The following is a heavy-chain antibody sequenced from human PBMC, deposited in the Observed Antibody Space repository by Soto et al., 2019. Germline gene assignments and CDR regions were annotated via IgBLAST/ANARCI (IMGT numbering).Heavy chain of an antibody. V-gene: IGHV3-23*01. CDR3: AKDAVALRVVGPSPIDY. Sequence: EVQLLESGGGLVQPGGSLRLSCAASGFTFSSYAMSWVRQAPGTGLEWVSAISGSGGSTYYADSVKGRFTISRDNSKNTLYLQMNSLRAEDTAVYYCAKDAVALRVVGPSPIDYWGQGTLVTVSS. D-gene: IGHD1-26*01. J-gene: IGHJ4*02. CDR1: GFTFSSYA. CDR2: ISGSGGST.